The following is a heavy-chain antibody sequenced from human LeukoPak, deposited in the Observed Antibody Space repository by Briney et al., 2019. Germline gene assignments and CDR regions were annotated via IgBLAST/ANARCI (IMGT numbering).Heavy chain of an antibody. CDR1: GGSFSGYY. CDR3: ARGHPLKAVWFDP. CDR2: INHSGST. V-gene: IGHV4-34*01. J-gene: IGHJ5*02. Sequence: SETLSLTCAVYGGSFSGYYWSWIRQPPGKGLEWIGEINHSGSTNYNPSLKSRVTISVDTSKNQFSLKLSSVTAADTAVYYCARGHPLKAVWFDPWGQGTLVTVSS.